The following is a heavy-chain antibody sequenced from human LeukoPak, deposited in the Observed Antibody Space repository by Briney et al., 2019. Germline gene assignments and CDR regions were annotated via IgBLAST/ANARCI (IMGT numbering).Heavy chain of an antibody. D-gene: IGHD4-17*01. V-gene: IGHV4-59*08. Sequence: SETLSLTCTVSGVSMSGYYWSWIRQPPGKGLDLIGHIDSSGITVYNAPLKSRVTISIDTSRNQFSLALTSVTAADTAVYYCASLVIRTVTTPFDHWGQGTLVTVSS. CDR1: GVSMSGYY. J-gene: IGHJ4*02. CDR3: ASLVIRTVTTPFDH. CDR2: IDSSGIT.